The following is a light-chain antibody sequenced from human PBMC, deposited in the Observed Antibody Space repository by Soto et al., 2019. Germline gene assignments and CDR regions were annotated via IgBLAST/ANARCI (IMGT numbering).Light chain of an antibody. Sequence: EIVMTQSPATLSVSPGETATLSCRASQSVAFHLAWYQQKPGQGPRLLIYGAFTRATGIPARFSGSGSGTEFTLTISSLQSEDFAVYYCQQYKKWPPLTVGGGTKVEIK. V-gene: IGKV3-15*01. CDR1: QSVAFH. J-gene: IGKJ4*01. CDR2: GAF. CDR3: QQYKKWPPLT.